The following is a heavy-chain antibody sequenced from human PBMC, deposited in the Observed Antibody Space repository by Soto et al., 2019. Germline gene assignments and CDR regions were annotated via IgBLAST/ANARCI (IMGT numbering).Heavy chain of an antibody. Sequence: QVQLVQSGSEVKKPGSSVKVSCKASGGSFSSNPISWVRQAPGQGLEWMAGIIPIFATVHYAQKFQGRVTMAGYASTSTAYMERTSLRAEDMSVYFWARGGRVYGSAPRYYFDFWGQGTMVTVSS. D-gene: IGHD2-8*01. CDR2: IIPIFATV. CDR1: GGSFSSNP. CDR3: ARGGRVYGSAPRYYFDF. J-gene: IGHJ4*02. V-gene: IGHV1-69*01.